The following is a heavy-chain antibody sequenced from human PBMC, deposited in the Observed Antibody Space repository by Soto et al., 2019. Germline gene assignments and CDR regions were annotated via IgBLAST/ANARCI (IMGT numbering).Heavy chain of an antibody. CDR3: AGDSSRSDDAFDV. CDR2: IYYRSKWYS. D-gene: IGHD2-2*01. J-gene: IGHJ3*01. V-gene: IGHV6-1*01. Sequence: QTLSLTFAISGDSISYTSGSWSWIRQSPSRGLEWLGRIYYRSKWYSEYAKSLNGRVTINPDTSRNQFSLQLRSVTPEDTAVYFCAGDSSRSDDAFDVWGQGTRVTVSS. CDR1: GDSISYTSGS.